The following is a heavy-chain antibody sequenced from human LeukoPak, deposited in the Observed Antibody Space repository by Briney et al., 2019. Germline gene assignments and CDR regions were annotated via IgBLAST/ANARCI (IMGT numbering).Heavy chain of an antibody. D-gene: IGHD5-18*01. CDR1: GYIFTSFA. CDR2: INGGNGKT. CDR3: ARCGYSDAWSCDH. J-gene: IGHJ5*02. V-gene: IGHV1-3*01. Sequence: GASVNVSCKASGYIFTSFAIHWVRQAPGQRLEWMGWINGGNGKTQYSQKFQGRVTVTTDTSASTAYMELSSLRSEHTAVYYCARCGYSDAWSCDHWGQGTLVTVSS.